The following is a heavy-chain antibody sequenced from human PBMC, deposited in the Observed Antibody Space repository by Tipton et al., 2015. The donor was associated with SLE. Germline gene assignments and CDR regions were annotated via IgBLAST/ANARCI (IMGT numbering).Heavy chain of an antibody. CDR1: GYTFISYE. Sequence: QLVQSGAEVKKSGAAVKVSCKASGYTFISYEISWIRQTPGQGLEWMGWVSPFHGDTKFAQKFQGRVTITRDTSANIVYMDLSSLRSEDTAVYYCAKMMGATTGRNNYFDYWGQGTLVTVSS. CDR3: AKMMGATTGRNNYFDY. CDR2: VSPFHGDT. D-gene: IGHD1-26*01. V-gene: IGHV1-18*01. J-gene: IGHJ4*02.